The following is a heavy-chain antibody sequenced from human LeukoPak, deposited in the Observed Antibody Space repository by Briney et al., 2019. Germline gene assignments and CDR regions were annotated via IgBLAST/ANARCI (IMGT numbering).Heavy chain of an antibody. CDR1: GFTFSSYS. CDR2: ISSSSSYI. CDR3: ARAYYGSGSYYKGSGFLY. Sequence: PGGSLRLSCAASGFTFSSYSMNWVRQAPGKGLEWVSSISSSSSYIYYADSVKGRFTISRDNAKNSLYLQMNSLRAEDTAVYYCARAYYGSGSYYKGSGFLYWGQGTLVTVSS. D-gene: IGHD3-10*01. J-gene: IGHJ4*02. V-gene: IGHV3-21*01.